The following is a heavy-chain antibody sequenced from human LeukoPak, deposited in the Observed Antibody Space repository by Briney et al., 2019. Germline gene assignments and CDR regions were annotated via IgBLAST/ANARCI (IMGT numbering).Heavy chain of an antibody. D-gene: IGHD3-22*01. V-gene: IGHV4-59*11. CDR3: ARFSEYYHSSVHYLDY. J-gene: IGHJ4*02. Sequence: SETLSLTCTVSGGSINGHYGGWIRQSPGKGLESLGYIYYTGSTTYNPSIKSRATMSVATSRNQFFLRLSSVTAADTAVYYCARFSEYYHSSVHYLDYWGQGTLVSVSS. CDR2: IYYTGST. CDR1: GGSINGHY.